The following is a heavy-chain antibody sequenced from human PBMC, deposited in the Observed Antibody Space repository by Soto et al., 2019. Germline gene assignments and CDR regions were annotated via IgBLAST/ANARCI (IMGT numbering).Heavy chain of an antibody. CDR2: IHAGNGKT. CDR1: GFTFTTYA. CDR3: ARDRGSGDCNEVDY. J-gene: IGHJ4*02. V-gene: IGHV1-3*01. Sequence: QVQVVQSGAEVKKPGASVKVSCKASGFTFTTYAIHWVRQAPGQRLEWMGWIHAGNGKTNSSQKFQARLTMTRDTSAMIANMELSSLRSEDSTVYYCARDRGSGDCNEVDYWSQGTLVNAPS. D-gene: IGHD2-21*02.